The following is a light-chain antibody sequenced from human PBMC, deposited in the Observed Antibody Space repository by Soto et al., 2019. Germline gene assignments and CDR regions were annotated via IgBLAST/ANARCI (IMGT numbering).Light chain of an antibody. CDR3: CSYAGSSPSVV. V-gene: IGLV2-23*01. CDR2: EGS. CDR1: SSDVGSYNL. J-gene: IGLJ2*01. Sequence: QSALTQPASVSGSPGQSITISCTGTSSDVGSYNLVSWYQQHPGKAPKLTIYEGSKRPSGVSNRFSGSKSGNTASLTISGLQAEDEADYYCCSYAGSSPSVVFGGGTQLTVL.